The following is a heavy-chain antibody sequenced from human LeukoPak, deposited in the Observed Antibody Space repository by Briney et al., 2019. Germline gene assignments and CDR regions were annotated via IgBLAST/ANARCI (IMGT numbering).Heavy chain of an antibody. V-gene: IGHV4-31*03. J-gene: IGHJ4*02. CDR1: GGSISSGVYY. Sequence: PSQTLCLTSTVSGGSISSGVYYWRLIRQHPEKGLEWRGYIYYSGGTYSNPSLKSRLTMSVDISKNQFSLKLCSVTAVYTSFFFQAEDGIRVAFDYWGQGILVTVSS. CDR3: AEDGIRVAFDY. CDR2: IYYSGGT. D-gene: IGHD2-21*01.